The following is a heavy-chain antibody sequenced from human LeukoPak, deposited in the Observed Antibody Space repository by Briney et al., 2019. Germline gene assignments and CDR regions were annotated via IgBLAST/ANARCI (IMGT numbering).Heavy chain of an antibody. CDR2: INPSGGST. Sequence: GASVKVSCKAPGYTFTSYYMHWVRQAPGQGLEWMGIINPSGGSTSHAQKFQGRVTMTRDTSTSTVYMELSSLRSEDTAVYYCATMLHPPRGIAAAGTFGGFDPWGQGTLVTVSS. V-gene: IGHV1-46*01. CDR1: GYTFTSYY. J-gene: IGHJ5*02. D-gene: IGHD6-13*01. CDR3: ATMLHPPRGIAAAGTFGGFDP.